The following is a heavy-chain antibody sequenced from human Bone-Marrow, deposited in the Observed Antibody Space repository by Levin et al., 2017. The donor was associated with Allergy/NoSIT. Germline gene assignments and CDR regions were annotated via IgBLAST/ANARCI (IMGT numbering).Heavy chain of an antibody. CDR2: IHHSGST. Sequence: GSLRLSCAVSGGSITTNWWSCVRQPPGKGLEWIGEIHHSGSTNYNPSLKSRVTMSIDMSKNQFSLKLSSLTAADTAVYYCARPYHYYMDVWGKGTTVTVSS. V-gene: IGHV4-4*02. CDR3: ARPYHYYMDV. J-gene: IGHJ6*03. CDR1: GGSITTNW.